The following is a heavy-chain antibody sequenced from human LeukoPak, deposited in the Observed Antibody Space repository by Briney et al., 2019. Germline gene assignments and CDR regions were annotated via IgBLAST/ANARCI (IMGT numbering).Heavy chain of an antibody. V-gene: IGHV3-66*01. CDR3: ARGFVYFDS. CDR2: IYGADGT. Sequence: PGGSLRLSCAASGFSVSTKYMSGVGQAPSKELEWVSIIYGADGTYYADSVKGRFTLSRDNSENTLYLQMNSLRDEDTAVYYCARGFVYFDSWGPGTLVTASP. CDR1: GFSVSTKY. J-gene: IGHJ4*02.